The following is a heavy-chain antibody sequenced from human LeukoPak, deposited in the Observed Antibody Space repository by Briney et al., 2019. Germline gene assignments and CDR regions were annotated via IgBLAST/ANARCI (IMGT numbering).Heavy chain of an antibody. D-gene: IGHD2-2*01. J-gene: IGHJ6*02. CDR1: GYTFTSYG. Sequence: ASVKVSCKASGYTFTSYGISWVRQAPGQGLEWMGWISAYNGNTNYAQKLQGRVTMTTDTSTSTAYMELRSLRSDDTAVYYYARAPQNPKYCSSTSCYRPNYYYYGMDVWGQGTTVTVSS. V-gene: IGHV1-18*01. CDR2: ISAYNGNT. CDR3: ARAPQNPKYCSSTSCYRPNYYYYGMDV.